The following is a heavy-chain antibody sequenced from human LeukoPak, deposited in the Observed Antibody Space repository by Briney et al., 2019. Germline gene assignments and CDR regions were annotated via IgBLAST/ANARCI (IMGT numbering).Heavy chain of an antibody. CDR3: ARHGTGYSSSWYYFDY. D-gene: IGHD6-13*01. J-gene: IGHJ4*02. V-gene: IGHV4-39*01. CDR1: GGSISSNSYY. CDR2: IYYSGST. Sequence: SETLSLTCTVSGGSISSNSYYWGWLRQPPGKGLEWIGSIYYSGSTYYNPSLKRRVTISVDTSKNQFSLKLSSVTAADMAVYYCARHGTGYSSSWYYFDYWGQGTLVTVSS.